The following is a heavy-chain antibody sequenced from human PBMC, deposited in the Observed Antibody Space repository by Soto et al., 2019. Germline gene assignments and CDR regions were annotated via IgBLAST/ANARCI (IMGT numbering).Heavy chain of an antibody. CDR3: ARVPSGEKVDY. Sequence: QVQLQESGPGLVKPSQTLSLTCTVSGDSISNVNYCWSWIRQPPDKGLEWIGDIYDGGSTYNNQSLSSRVTISVDTTKNQFSLQLRSVSAADTAVYYCARVPSGEKVDYWGQGTLVTVSS. V-gene: IGHV4-30-4*01. D-gene: IGHD7-27*01. CDR1: GDSISNVNYC. J-gene: IGHJ4*02. CDR2: IYDGGST.